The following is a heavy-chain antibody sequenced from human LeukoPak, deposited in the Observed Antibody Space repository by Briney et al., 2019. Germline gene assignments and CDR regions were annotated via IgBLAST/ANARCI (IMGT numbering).Heavy chain of an antibody. CDR2: INSDGSST. J-gene: IGHJ4*02. CDR3: ARGPILTGYYMLLGEYNWNDLFDY. V-gene: IGHV3-74*01. D-gene: IGHD3-9*01. CDR1: RFTFSSYW. Sequence: PGGSLRLSCAASRFTFSSYWMHWVRQAPGKGLVWVSRINSDGSSTSYADSVKGRFTISRDNAKNTLYLQMNSLRAEDTAVYYCARGPILTGYYMLLGEYNWNDLFDYWGQGTLVTVSS.